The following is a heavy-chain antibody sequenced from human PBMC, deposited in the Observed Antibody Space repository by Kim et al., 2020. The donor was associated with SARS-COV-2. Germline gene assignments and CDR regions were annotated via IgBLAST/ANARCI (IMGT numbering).Heavy chain of an antibody. CDR2: IYSGGSST. CDR3: SKGGSSGNWFYCDY. CDR1: GFTFSSYA. V-gene: IGHV3-23*03. J-gene: IGHJ4*01. Sequence: GGSLRLSCAASGFTFSSYAMSWVRQAPGRGLEWVSDIYSGGSSTYYADSVKGRFTISRDNAKNTLYLQMNSLRAEDTAVYYCSKGGSSGNWFYCDY. D-gene: IGHD6-13*01.